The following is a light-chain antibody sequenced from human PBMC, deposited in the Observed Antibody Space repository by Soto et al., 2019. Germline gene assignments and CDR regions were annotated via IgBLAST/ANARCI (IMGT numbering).Light chain of an antibody. CDR2: KAS. CDR3: QQYNSYWT. V-gene: IGKV1-5*03. CDR1: QSVSNW. J-gene: IGKJ1*01. Sequence: DIQMTQSPSTLSASVGDRVTITCRASQSVSNWLAWYQQEPGKAPKLLIYKASSLESGVPSRFSGSGSGTEFTLTISSLQPDDFATYYCQQYNSYWTFGQGTKVDIK.